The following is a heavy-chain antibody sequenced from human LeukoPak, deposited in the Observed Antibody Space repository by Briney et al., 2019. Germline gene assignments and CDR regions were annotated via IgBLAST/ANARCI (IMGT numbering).Heavy chain of an antibody. D-gene: IGHD4-17*01. J-gene: IGHJ6*04. CDR2: ISSSSYI. CDR1: GFTFSSYS. V-gene: IGHV3-21*01. CDR3: ARDLGYGDPYYYYCGMDV. Sequence: GGSLRLSCAASGFTFSSYSMNWVRQAPGKGREWGSSISSSSYIYYADSVKGRFTISRDNAKSSLYLQMNSLRAEDTAVYYCARDLGYGDPYYYYCGMDVWGKGTTVTVSS.